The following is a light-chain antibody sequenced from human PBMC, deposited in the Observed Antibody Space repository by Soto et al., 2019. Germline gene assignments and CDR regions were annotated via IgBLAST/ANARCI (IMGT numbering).Light chain of an antibody. Sequence: EIVLTQSPGTLSLSPGERATLSCRASQSISSNLAWYQQKAGQAPRLLIYGASSRATGIPDRFSGSGSGTDFTLTISRLEPEDFAVYYCQQYGSSQWTFGQGTKVDIK. CDR2: GAS. V-gene: IGKV3-20*01. CDR1: QSISSN. CDR3: QQYGSSQWT. J-gene: IGKJ1*01.